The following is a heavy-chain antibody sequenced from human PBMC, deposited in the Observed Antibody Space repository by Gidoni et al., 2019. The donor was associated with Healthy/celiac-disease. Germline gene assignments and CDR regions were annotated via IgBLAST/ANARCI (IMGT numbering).Heavy chain of an antibody. J-gene: IGHJ3*02. D-gene: IGHD1-26*01. CDR2: IVVGSGNT. V-gene: IGHV1-58*01. Sequence: QMQLVQSGPEVKKPGTSVKVYCKASGFIFTSSAVQWVRQARGQRLEWIGWIVVGSGNTNNAQKFQERVTITRDMSTSTAYMELSSLRSEDTAVYYCAAALSGSYDVFDIWGQGTMVTVSS. CDR1: GFIFTSSA. CDR3: AAALSGSYDVFDI.